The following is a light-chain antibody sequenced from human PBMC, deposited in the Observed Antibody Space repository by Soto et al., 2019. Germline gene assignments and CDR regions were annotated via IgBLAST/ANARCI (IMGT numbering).Light chain of an antibody. CDR2: VAS. CDR1: QSVSTS. J-gene: IGKJ1*01. CDR3: QQYNNWWT. Sequence: EIVMTQSPATLSVSPGERATLSCRASQSVSTSLAWYQQKPSQAPRLLISVASTRATGVPARFSGSGSETEFTLTISSLQSEDFAVYYCQQYNNWWTFGQGTKVEIK. V-gene: IGKV3-15*01.